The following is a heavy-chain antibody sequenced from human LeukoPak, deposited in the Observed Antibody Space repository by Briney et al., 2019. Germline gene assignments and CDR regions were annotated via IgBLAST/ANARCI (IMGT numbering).Heavy chain of an antibody. J-gene: IGHJ4*02. Sequence: ASVTVSCEASGYTFTSYGISWVRQAPGQGLEWMGWISAYNGNTNYAQKLQGRVTMTTDTSTSTAYMELRSLRSDDTAVYYCARSVRYYGSGSEFDYWGQGTLVTVSS. CDR2: ISAYNGNT. V-gene: IGHV1-18*01. CDR3: ARSVRYYGSGSEFDY. D-gene: IGHD3-10*01. CDR1: GYTFTSYG.